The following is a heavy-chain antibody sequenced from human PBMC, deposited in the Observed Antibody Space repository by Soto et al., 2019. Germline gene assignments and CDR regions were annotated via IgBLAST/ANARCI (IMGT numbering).Heavy chain of an antibody. V-gene: IGHV1-8*01. CDR3: ARGTHSSSWYPYYYYGMDV. CDR1: GYTFTSYD. Sequence: QVKLVQSGAEVKKPGASVKVSCKASGYTFTSYDINWVRQATGQGLEWMGWMNPNSGNTGYAQKFQGRVTMTRNTSISTAYMELSSLRSEDTAVYYCARGTHSSSWYPYYYYGMDVWGQGTTVTVSS. D-gene: IGHD6-13*01. CDR2: MNPNSGNT. J-gene: IGHJ6*02.